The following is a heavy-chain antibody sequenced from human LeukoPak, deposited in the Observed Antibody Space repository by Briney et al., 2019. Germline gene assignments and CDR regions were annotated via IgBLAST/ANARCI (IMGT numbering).Heavy chain of an antibody. V-gene: IGHV3-21*01. D-gene: IGHD1-1*01. CDR3: ARCTTGRTFGSLREIKRSREIDY. CDR2: ISSSSSNK. Sequence: GGSLKLSCAASGFPFSRYSMNWVRQAPGEGPEWVSSISSSSSNKDYVDSVKGRFTVSRDNAKNSLYLQMNSLRVEDTAVYYCARCTTGRTFGSLREIKRSREIDYWGQGTLVTVSS. CDR1: GFPFSRYS. J-gene: IGHJ4*02.